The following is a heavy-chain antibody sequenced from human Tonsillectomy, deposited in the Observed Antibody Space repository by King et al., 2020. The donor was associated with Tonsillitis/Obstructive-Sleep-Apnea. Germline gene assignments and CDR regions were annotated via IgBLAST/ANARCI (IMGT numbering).Heavy chain of an antibody. V-gene: IGHV3-53*01. Sequence: VQLVESGGGLIQPGGSLRLSCAASGFIVSSNYMSWVRQAPGKGLEWVSVIYSGGSTNYPDSVKGRFTISRDNSKNTLYLQMNSLRAEDTAVYYCARECRHDGSGGFDPWGQGTLVTVSS. CDR3: ARECRHDGSGGFDP. CDR1: GFIVSSNY. J-gene: IGHJ5*02. D-gene: IGHD3-22*01. CDR2: IYSGGST.